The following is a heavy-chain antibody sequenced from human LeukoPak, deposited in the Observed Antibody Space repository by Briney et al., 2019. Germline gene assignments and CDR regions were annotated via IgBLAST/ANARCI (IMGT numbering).Heavy chain of an antibody. J-gene: IGHJ2*01. Sequence: PGGSLRLSCAASGFTFSIYAMSWVRQAPGKGLEWVSAISGSGGTAYYADSVKGRFTISRDNSKNTLYLQMNSLRAEDTAVYYCAAGLRFLEWSFGNFDLWGRGTLVTVSS. V-gene: IGHV3-23*01. D-gene: IGHD3-3*01. CDR3: AAGLRFLEWSFGNFDL. CDR1: GFTFSIYA. CDR2: ISGSGGTA.